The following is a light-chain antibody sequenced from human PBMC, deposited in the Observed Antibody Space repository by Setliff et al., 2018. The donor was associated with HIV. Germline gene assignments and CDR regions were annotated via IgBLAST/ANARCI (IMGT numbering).Light chain of an antibody. Sequence: ALTQPPSASGTPGQTVSISCSGGGSNIGSNYVYWYQQLPGTAPKLLIFSTNERPSGVPDRFSGSKSGTSASLAISGLRSEDEADYYCASWDDSLSVVAFGGGTKVTVL. V-gene: IGLV1-47*01. CDR2: STN. CDR3: ASWDDSLSVVA. CDR1: GSNIGSNY. J-gene: IGLJ2*01.